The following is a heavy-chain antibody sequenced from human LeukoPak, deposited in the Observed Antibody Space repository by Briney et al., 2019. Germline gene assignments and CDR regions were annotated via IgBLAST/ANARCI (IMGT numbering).Heavy chain of an antibody. D-gene: IGHD2-21*01. CDR3: AKGGSYCGGDCYSDY. Sequence: PGGSLRLSCAASGFTFCSYAMSWVRPAPGKGPEWVSAISGSGGSTYYADSVKGRFTISRDNSKNTLYLQMNSLRAEDTAVYYCAKGGSYCGGDCYSDYWGQGTLVTVSS. CDR1: GFTFCSYA. CDR2: ISGSGGST. V-gene: IGHV3-23*01. J-gene: IGHJ4*02.